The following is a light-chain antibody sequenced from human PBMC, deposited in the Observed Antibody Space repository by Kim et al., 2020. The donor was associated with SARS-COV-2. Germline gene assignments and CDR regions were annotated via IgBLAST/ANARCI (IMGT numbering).Light chain of an antibody. J-gene: IGKJ2*01. CDR3: QQYDKWPYT. CDR1: QSVSSN. CDR2: GAS. V-gene: IGKV3-15*01. Sequence: SVSPGERATLSCRASQSVSSNLAWYQHKLGQAPRLLIYGASTRATAIPARFSGGGSGTDFTLTISSLQSEDFAVYYCQQYDKWPYTFGQGTKLEIK.